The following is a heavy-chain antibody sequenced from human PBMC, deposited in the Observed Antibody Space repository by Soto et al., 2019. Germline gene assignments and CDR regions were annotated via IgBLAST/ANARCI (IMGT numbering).Heavy chain of an antibody. Sequence: EVPLVESGGGLVQPGGSLRLSCAASGFTFSSYSMNWVRQAPGKGLEWVAYISSSSSTIYYADSVKGRFTISRDNAKNTLYLQMNSLRAEDTAVYDCARDYGYSSGPRDYWGHGTLVTVSS. J-gene: IGHJ4*01. D-gene: IGHD5-18*01. V-gene: IGHV3-48*01. CDR1: GFTFSSYS. CDR2: ISSSSSTI. CDR3: ARDYGYSSGPRDY.